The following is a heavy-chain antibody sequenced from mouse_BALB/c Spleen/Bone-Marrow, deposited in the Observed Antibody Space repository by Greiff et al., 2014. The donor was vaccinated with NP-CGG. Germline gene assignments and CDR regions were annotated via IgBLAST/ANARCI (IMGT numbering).Heavy chain of an antibody. CDR2: INPDSSTI. J-gene: IGHJ1*01. CDR3: SRPGYYGYQDV. Sequence: EVKVIESGGVLVQPGGSLKLSCAASGFDFSRYWMTWVRQAPGKGLEWIGEINPDSSTINYTPSLKDKFIISRDNAKNTLYLQMSKVRSEDTALYYCSRPGYYGYQDVWGAGTTVTVSS. V-gene: IGHV4-1*02. D-gene: IGHD1-2*01. CDR1: GFDFSRYW.